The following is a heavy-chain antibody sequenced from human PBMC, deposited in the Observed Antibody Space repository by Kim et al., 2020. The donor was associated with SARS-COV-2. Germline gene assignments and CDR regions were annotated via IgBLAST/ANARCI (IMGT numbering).Heavy chain of an antibody. D-gene: IGHD3-3*01. J-gene: IGHJ3*02. CDR1: GGSISGGGYY. CDR2: IYYSGST. V-gene: IGHV4-31*03. CDR3: ARAGRRRITIFGVVGAFDI. Sequence: SETLSLTCTVSGGSISGGGYYWSWIRQHPGKGLEWIGYIYYSGSTYYNPSLKSRVTISVDTSKNQFSLKLSSVTAADTAVYYCARAGRRRITIFGVVGAFDIWGQGTMVTVSS.